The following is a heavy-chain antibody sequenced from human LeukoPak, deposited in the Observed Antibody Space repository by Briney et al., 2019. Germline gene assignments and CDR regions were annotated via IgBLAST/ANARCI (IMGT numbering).Heavy chain of an antibody. V-gene: IGHV3-30-3*01. CDR2: ISYDGSNK. CDR1: GFTFSSYA. Sequence: SGRSLRLSCAASGFTFSSYAMHWVRQAPGKGLEWVAVISYDGSNKYYADSVKGRFTISRDNAKNSLYLQMNSLRAEDTAVYYCARYEGGYSLDYWGQGTLVTVSS. D-gene: IGHD3-22*01. J-gene: IGHJ4*02. CDR3: ARYEGGYSLDY.